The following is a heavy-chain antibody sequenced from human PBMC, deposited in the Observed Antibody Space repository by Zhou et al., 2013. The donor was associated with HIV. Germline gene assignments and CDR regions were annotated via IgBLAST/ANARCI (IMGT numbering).Heavy chain of an antibody. CDR3: AISAQVAGPLQFNSYAMDS. J-gene: IGHJ6*02. V-gene: IGHV4-61*09. Sequence: QVQLQESGPGLVKPSQTLSLTCSVSGDSISGGEYYWSWVRQPAGKGLEWIGHIYTSGSTKYNPSLKSRVSMSLDTSKNQFSLKLTSMTAADTAVYFCAISAQVAGPLQFNSYAMDSGAKGSRSPSP. CDR2: IYTSGST. D-gene: IGHD6-19*01. CDR1: GDSISGGEYY.